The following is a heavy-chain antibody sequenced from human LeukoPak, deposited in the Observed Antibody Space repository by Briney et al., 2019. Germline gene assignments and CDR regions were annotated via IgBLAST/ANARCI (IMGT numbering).Heavy chain of an antibody. Sequence: GGSLRLSCAASGFTFSSSAMSWVRQAPGKGLEWVANIKQDGSEKYCVDSVKGRFTISRDNAKNSLYLQMNSLRAEDTAVYYCARDNTYYDFRSGYFAPSGMDVWGQGTTVTVSS. CDR1: GFTFSSSA. CDR2: IKQDGSEK. CDR3: ARDNTYYDFRSGYFAPSGMDV. V-gene: IGHV3-7*01. D-gene: IGHD3-3*01. J-gene: IGHJ6*02.